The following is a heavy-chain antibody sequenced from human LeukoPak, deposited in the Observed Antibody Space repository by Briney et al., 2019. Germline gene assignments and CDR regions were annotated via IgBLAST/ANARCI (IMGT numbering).Heavy chain of an antibody. D-gene: IGHD3-3*01. V-gene: IGHV4-39*07. CDR1: GGSISSSSYY. CDR3: ARAALRDDFWSGKRGGDAFDI. CDR2: IYYSGST. Sequence: SETLSLTCTVSGGSISSSSYYWGWIRQPPGKGLEWIGSIYYSGSTYYNPSLKSRVTISVDTSKNQFSLKLSSVTAADTAVYYCARAALRDDFWSGKRGGDAFDIWGQGTMVTVSS. J-gene: IGHJ3*02.